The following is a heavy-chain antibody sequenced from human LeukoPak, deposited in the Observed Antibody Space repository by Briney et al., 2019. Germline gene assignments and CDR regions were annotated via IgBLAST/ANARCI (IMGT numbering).Heavy chain of an antibody. CDR1: GFTFSSYW. Sequence: PGGSLRLSCAASGFTFSSYWIHWVRQAPGKGLVWVSRIDGDGSSTTYADSVKGRFTISRDNAKNTLYLQMTSLRVEDTAVYYCVRDYYGSGKTRWFDPWGQGTLVTLSS. CDR2: IDGDGSST. CDR3: VRDYYGSGKTRWFDP. J-gene: IGHJ5*02. D-gene: IGHD3-10*01. V-gene: IGHV3-74*01.